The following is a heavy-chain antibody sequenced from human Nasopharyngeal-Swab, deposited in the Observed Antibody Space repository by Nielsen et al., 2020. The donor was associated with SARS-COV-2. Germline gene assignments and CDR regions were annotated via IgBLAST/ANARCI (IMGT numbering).Heavy chain of an antibody. CDR3: ARDDPESPMVGAWYFDY. J-gene: IGHJ4*02. D-gene: IGHD3-10*02. CDR2: FDPEDGET. CDR1: GYTLTELS. Sequence: ASVKVSCKVSGYTLTELSMHWVRQAPGKGLEWMGGFDPEDGETIYAQKFQGRVTMTEDTSTDTAYMELSSLRSEDTAVYYCARDDPESPMVGAWYFDYWGQGTLVTVSS. V-gene: IGHV1-24*01.